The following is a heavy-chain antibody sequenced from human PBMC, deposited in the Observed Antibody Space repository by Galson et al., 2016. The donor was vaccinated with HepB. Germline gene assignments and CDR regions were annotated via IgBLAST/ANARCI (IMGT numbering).Heavy chain of an antibody. CDR2: ISANSGNT. CDR3: ARDGLRFLEWLRDGMDV. J-gene: IGHJ6*02. D-gene: IGHD3-3*01. Sequence: SVKVSCKASGYTFTSHAMHWVRQAPGQRLEWLGWISANSGNTIYAQKFQDRVTMTRDTSASTVYMDLRSLRSDDTAVYYCARDGLRFLEWLRDGMDVWGQGTTVTVSS. V-gene: IGHV1-3*01. CDR1: GYTFTSHA.